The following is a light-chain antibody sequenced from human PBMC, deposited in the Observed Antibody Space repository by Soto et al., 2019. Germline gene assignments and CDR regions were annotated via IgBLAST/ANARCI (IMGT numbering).Light chain of an antibody. CDR3: GTWDSSLDGYV. V-gene: IGLV1-51*02. Sequence: QSVLTQPPSVSAAPGQKVTISCSGSSSNIGDNYVSWYQQIPGTAPKLLLYENNKRPSEIPDRFSGSKSGTSATLGITGLQTGDEAEYYCGTWDSSLDGYVFGTGTKVTVL. CDR1: SSNIGDNY. J-gene: IGLJ1*01. CDR2: ENN.